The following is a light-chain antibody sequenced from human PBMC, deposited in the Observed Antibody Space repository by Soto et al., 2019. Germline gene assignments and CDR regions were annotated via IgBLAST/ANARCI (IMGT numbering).Light chain of an antibody. CDR1: QSLSSSY. CDR3: QQYGSSL. Sequence: ENVLTQSPGTLSLSPGERATLSCRASQSLSSSYLAWYQQKPGQAPRLLIYGASSRATGIPDRFSGSGSGTDFTLTISRLEPEDFAVYYCQQYGSSLFGPGTKVDI. V-gene: IGKV3-20*01. CDR2: GAS. J-gene: IGKJ3*01.